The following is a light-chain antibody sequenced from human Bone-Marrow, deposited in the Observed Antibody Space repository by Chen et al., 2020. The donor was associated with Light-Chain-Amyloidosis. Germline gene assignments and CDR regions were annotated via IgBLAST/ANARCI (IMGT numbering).Light chain of an antibody. CDR3: QQRADWPPLT. CDR2: DAS. V-gene: IGKV3-11*01. Sequence: EIVLTPSPATLSLSPGERATLSCRASQNINNFLAWYQQKPGQAPRLLIYDASNRATGIPARFSGRGSGTDFTLTISSLEPEDFAVYYCQQRADWPPLTVGGGTKVEIK. J-gene: IGKJ4*01. CDR1: QNINNF.